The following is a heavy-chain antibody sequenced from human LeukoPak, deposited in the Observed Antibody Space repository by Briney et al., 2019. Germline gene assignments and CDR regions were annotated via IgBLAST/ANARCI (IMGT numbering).Heavy chain of an antibody. CDR3: ARGQQLVPFDY. Sequence: GGSLRLSCAASGFTFSSYSMNWVRQAPGKGLEWVSYISSSSSTIYYADSVKGRITISRDNAKNSLYLQMNSLRAEDTAVYYCARGQQLVPFDYWGQGTLVTVSS. D-gene: IGHD6-13*01. J-gene: IGHJ4*02. CDR2: ISSSSSTI. CDR1: GFTFSSYS. V-gene: IGHV3-48*01.